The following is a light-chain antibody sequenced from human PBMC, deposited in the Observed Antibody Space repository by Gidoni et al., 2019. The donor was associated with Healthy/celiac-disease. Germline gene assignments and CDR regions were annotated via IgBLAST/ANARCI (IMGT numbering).Light chain of an antibody. V-gene: IGKV6-21*02. J-gene: IGKJ2*01. CDR2: SSS. CDR1: QSIGSS. CDR3: HQSGSLPYT. Sequence: EIVLTQSPDFQSVTPKEKVTITCRASQSIGSSLHWYQEKPDQSPKLHVKSSSQSISGVPSRFSGSGSGTDFTLTINSLEAEDAATYYCHQSGSLPYTFGQGTKLEIK.